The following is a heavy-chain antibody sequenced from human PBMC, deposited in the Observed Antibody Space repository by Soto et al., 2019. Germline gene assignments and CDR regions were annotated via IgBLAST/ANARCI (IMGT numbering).Heavy chain of an antibody. Sequence: QVQLQESGPGLVKPSETLSLTCTVSGGSISSYYWSWIRQPPGKGLDWIGYIYYSGSTNYNPSLKSRVTISVDTSKNQFSLKLSSVTAADTAVYYCARHVWGYFDYWGQGTLVTVSS. CDR3: ARHVWGYFDY. CDR2: IYYSGST. V-gene: IGHV4-59*08. D-gene: IGHD7-27*01. CDR1: GGSISSYY. J-gene: IGHJ4*02.